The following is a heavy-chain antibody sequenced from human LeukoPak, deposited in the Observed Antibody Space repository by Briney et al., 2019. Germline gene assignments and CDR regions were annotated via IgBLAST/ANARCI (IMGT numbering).Heavy chain of an antibody. CDR1: GFSFSGAAVG. Sequence: ESGPTLVKPTQTLTLTCTFSGFSFSGAAVGVGWIRQPPGKALEWLALIYWDDDKRYSPSLKNRVTITKDTSKNQVVLTITNMDPADTATYYCAHKSDPYWFDPWGQGTLVTVSS. V-gene: IGHV2-5*02. CDR3: AHKSDPYWFDP. D-gene: IGHD2-21*01. CDR2: IYWDDDK. J-gene: IGHJ5*02.